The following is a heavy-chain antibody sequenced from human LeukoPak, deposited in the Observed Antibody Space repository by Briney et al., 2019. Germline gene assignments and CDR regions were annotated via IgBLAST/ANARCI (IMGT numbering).Heavy chain of an antibody. D-gene: IGHD3-22*01. Sequence: SETLSLTCAVYGGSFSGYYWSWIRQPPGKGLEWIGEINHSGSTNYNPSLKSRVTISVDTSKNQFSLKLSSVTAADTAVYYCVKGGDSSGYIYFDYWGQGTLVTVSS. CDR2: INHSGST. CDR1: GGSFSGYY. CDR3: VKGGDSSGYIYFDY. V-gene: IGHV4-34*01. J-gene: IGHJ4*02.